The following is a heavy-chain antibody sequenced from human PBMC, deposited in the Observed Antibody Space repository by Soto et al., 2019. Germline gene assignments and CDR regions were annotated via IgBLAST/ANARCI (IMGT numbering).Heavy chain of an antibody. Sequence: PSETLSLTCTVSGGSISSYYWSWIRQPPGKGLEWIGYIYYSGSTNYNPSLKSRVTISVDTSKNQFSLKLSSVTAADTAVYYCARVRYYDFWSGYSPPPGYYYMDVWGKGTTVTVSS. V-gene: IGHV4-59*01. CDR3: ARVRYYDFWSGYSPPPGYYYMDV. D-gene: IGHD3-3*01. CDR1: GGSISSYY. CDR2: IYYSGST. J-gene: IGHJ6*03.